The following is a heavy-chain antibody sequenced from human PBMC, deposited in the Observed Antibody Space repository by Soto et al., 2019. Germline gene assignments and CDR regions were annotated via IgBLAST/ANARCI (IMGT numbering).Heavy chain of an antibody. CDR3: VLVVAIPGYPDN. CDR2: IVPIVDTS. D-gene: IGHD5-12*01. Sequence: QVQLVQSGAEVRQPASSVKVSCKTSGGTFSSYAISWVRQAPGQGLEWMGGIVPIVDTSTYAQKFQGRVTITADESTSTVYMELNSLRSDDTAVYYCVLVVAIPGYPDNWGQGTLVTVSS. CDR1: GGTFSSYA. J-gene: IGHJ4*02. V-gene: IGHV1-69*12.